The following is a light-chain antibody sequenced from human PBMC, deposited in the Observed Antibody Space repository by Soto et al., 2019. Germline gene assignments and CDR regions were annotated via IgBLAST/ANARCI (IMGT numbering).Light chain of an antibody. J-gene: IGLJ1*01. CDR3: CSYTTSRTYV. V-gene: IGLV2-14*03. CDR1: SSDVGSDYNY. Sequence: QSVLTQPASVSGSPGQSIAISCTGTSSDVGSDYNYVSWYQQHPGKAPKLMVYDVNTRPSGVSNRFSGSKSGTTASLTISGLQAEDEADYYCCSYTTSRTYVFGTGTKVTVL. CDR2: DVN.